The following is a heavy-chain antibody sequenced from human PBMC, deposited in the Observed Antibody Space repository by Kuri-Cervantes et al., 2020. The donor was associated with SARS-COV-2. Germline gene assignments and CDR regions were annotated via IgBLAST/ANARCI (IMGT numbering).Heavy chain of an antibody. D-gene: IGHD6-13*01. CDR2: INTNTGNP. J-gene: IGHJ6*03. Sequence: VKVSCKASGYTFTSYAMNWVRQAPGQGLEWMGWINTNTGNPTYAQGFTGRFVFSLDTSVSTAYLQISSLKAEDTAVYYCARGHSSSWSPYYYYYMDVWGKGTTVTGSS. CDR3: ARGHSSSWSPYYYYYMDV. V-gene: IGHV7-4-1*02. CDR1: GYTFTSYA.